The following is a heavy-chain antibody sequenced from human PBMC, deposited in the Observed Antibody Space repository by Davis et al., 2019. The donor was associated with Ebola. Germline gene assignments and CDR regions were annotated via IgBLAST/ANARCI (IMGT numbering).Heavy chain of an antibody. Sequence: MPSETLSLTCTVSGGSVSSGSYYWSWIRQPPGKGLEWIGYIYYSGSTYYNPSLKSRVTISVDTSKNQFSLKLTSVTAADTAVYYCARAQNHDYGDFDYWGQGTLVTVSS. D-gene: IGHD4-17*01. CDR2: IYYSGST. CDR3: ARAQNHDYGDFDY. CDR1: GGSVSSGSYY. V-gene: IGHV4-30-4*01. J-gene: IGHJ4*02.